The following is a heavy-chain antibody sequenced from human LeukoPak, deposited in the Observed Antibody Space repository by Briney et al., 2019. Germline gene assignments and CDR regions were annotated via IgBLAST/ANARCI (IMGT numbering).Heavy chain of an antibody. Sequence: KTSETLSLTCTVSGGSISSYYWSWIRQPPGKGLEWIGYIYYSGSTNYNPSLKSRVTISVDTSKNQFSLKLNSVTAADTAVYYCARDYYDSNTYYHDTFDIWGQGTMVTVSS. CDR3: ARDYYDSNTYYHDTFDI. CDR1: GGSISSYY. J-gene: IGHJ3*02. CDR2: IYYSGST. V-gene: IGHV4-59*12. D-gene: IGHD3-22*01.